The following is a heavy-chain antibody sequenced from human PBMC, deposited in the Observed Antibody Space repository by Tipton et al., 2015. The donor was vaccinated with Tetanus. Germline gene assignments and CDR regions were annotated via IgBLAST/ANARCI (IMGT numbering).Heavy chain of an antibody. CDR2: IYYSGST. J-gene: IGHJ5*02. V-gene: IGHV4-31*11. CDR3: ARDQGGGRVARLNWFGP. CDR1: GGSFSGSY. D-gene: IGHD3-16*01. Sequence: TLSLTCAVYGGSFSGSYWSWVRHRPGKGLEWIGYIYYSGSTFYNPSLESRVAISVDTSNNQFSLRLRSVTAADTGVYYCARDQGGGRVARLNWFGPWGQGTLVTVSA.